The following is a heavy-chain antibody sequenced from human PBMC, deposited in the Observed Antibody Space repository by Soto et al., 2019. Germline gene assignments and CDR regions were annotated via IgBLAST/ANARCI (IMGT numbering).Heavy chain of an antibody. CDR1: GLTVSGKKY. CDR3: ATWHEREHAFDV. V-gene: IGHV3-53*01. Sequence: DVQLVESGGGLIQPGESLRLSCAAFGLTVSGKKYVAWVRQAPGKGLEWVSALYDVDGSFYADSVTGRFTTSSDSSKTTVYLQMNDLRPDDTAVYYCATWHEREHAFDVWGQGTTVTISS. CDR2: LYDVDGS. J-gene: IGHJ3*01. D-gene: IGHD1-1*01.